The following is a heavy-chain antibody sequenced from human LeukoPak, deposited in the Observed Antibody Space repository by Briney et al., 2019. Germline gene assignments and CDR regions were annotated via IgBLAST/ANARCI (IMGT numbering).Heavy chain of an antibody. J-gene: IGHJ4*02. V-gene: IGHV3-20*04. D-gene: IGHD1-26*01. Sequence: PGGSLRLSCAASGFTFSDYYMSWIRQAPGKGLEWVSGINWNGGSTGYADSVKGRFTISRDNAKNSLYVQMNSLRAEDTALYYCARDEEGGSYPLDYWGQGTLVTVSS. CDR1: GFTFSDYY. CDR3: ARDEEGGSYPLDY. CDR2: INWNGGST.